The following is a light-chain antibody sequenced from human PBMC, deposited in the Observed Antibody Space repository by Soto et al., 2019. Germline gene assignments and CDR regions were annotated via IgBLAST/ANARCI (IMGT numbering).Light chain of an antibody. Sequence: EIVLTQSPGALSLSPGEGATLSCRASQSLSNTYLAWYQQKPGQAPRLLIYAVSSRATGIPDRFSGSGSGTDFTLTISRLEPEDFAVYYCQQYGRSPYTFGQGTKVDIK. J-gene: IGKJ2*01. CDR3: QQYGRSPYT. CDR2: AVS. V-gene: IGKV3-20*01. CDR1: QSLSNTY.